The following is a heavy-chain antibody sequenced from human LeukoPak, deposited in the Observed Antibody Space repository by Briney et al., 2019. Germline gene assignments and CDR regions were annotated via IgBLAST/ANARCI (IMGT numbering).Heavy chain of an antibody. CDR2: IYYSGST. D-gene: IGHD3-22*01. CDR3: ARIRYYYHRGPESDLYYFDY. V-gene: IGHV4-34*01. Sequence: PSETLSLTCTVYGGSFSGYYWSWIRQPPGKGLEWIGNIYYSGSTYYNPSLKSRVTISIDTSKNQFSLKLSSVTAADTAVYYCARIRYYYHRGPESDLYYFDYWGQGTLVTVSP. CDR1: GGSFSGYY. J-gene: IGHJ4*02.